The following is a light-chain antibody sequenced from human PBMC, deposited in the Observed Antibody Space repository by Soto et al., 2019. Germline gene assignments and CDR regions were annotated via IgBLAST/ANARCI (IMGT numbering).Light chain of an antibody. Sequence: QSALTQPASVSGSPGQSITLSCTRTSSGVVSYNLVSWYQHHPGKAPKLIIYEGSQRPSGVSDRFSGSKSGNTASLTISGLQAEDEADYYCSSYAGAVVFGGGTKLTVL. CDR1: SSGVVSYNL. CDR3: SSYAGAVV. J-gene: IGLJ2*01. CDR2: EGS. V-gene: IGLV2-23*01.